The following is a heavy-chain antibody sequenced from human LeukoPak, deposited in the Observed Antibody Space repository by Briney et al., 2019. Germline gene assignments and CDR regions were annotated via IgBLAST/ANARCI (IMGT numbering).Heavy chain of an antibody. CDR3: ARDLGIVVVPAAIRRKSNWFDP. CDR2: INPGGGST. D-gene: IGHD2-2*02. J-gene: IGHJ5*02. Sequence: RWASVKVSCKASGYTFTDYYIHWVRQAPGQGLEWMGIINPGGGSTSYAQKFQGRVTMTSDMSTSTVYMELSSLRSEDTAVYYCARDLGIVVVPAAIRRKSNWFDPWGQGTLVTVSS. V-gene: IGHV1-46*01. CDR1: GYTFTDYY.